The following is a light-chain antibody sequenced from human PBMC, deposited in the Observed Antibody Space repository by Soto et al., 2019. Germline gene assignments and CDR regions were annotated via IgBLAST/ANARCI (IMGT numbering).Light chain of an antibody. Sequence: IAVTPSPSILSLSPGKRASLSCRASQRVSSSYLDWYQLKPGQAPSLLIYDASNWATGIPARFSGSGSGTDFTLTISRLEPEDFAVYYCQQYGRSPTTFGQGTKVDIK. J-gene: IGKJ1*01. CDR1: QRVSSSY. CDR2: DAS. CDR3: QQYGRSPTT. V-gene: IGKV3-20*01.